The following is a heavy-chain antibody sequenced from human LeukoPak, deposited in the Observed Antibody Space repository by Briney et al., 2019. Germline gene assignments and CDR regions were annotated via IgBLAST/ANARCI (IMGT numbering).Heavy chain of an antibody. CDR2: TIPIVGTA. J-gene: IGHJ6*03. CDR3: AGCLWVRGVIEGPMAGYYYYYMAV. CDR1: GGSFSSYS. V-gene: IGHV1-69*05. D-gene: IGHD3-10*01. Sequence: ASVKVSCNVSGGSFSSYSTSWVRQPPGQVLEWMGGTIPIVGTANYAQKFQGRVPITTAESTRTAYMELGSLRSEDTAVYYCAGCLWVRGVIEGPMAGYYYYYMAVWGKGTTVTVSS.